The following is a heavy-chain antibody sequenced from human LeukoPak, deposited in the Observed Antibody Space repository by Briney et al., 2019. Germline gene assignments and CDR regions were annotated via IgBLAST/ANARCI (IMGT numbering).Heavy chain of an antibody. J-gene: IGHJ6*03. CDR3: ARVQSDYVHIDYYYYYMDV. V-gene: IGHV3-30*04. CDR1: GFTFSSYA. Sequence: PGGSLRLSCAASGFTFSSYAMHWVRQAPGKGLEWVAVISYDGSNKYYADSVKGRFTISRDNSKNTLYLQMNSLRAEDTAVYYCARVQSDYVHIDYYYYYMDVWGKGTTVTVSS. D-gene: IGHD3-16*01. CDR2: ISYDGSNK.